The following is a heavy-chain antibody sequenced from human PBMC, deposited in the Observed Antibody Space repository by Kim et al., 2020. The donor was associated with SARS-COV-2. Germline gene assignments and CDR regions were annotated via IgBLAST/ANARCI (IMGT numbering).Heavy chain of an antibody. D-gene: IGHD3-3*01. J-gene: IGHJ4*02. CDR3: ARVPGGVVISFFDY. Sequence: GGSLRLSCAASGFTFSSYSMNWVRQAPGKGLEWVSSISSSSSYIYYADSVKGRFTISRDNAKNSLYLQMNSLRAEDTAVYYCARVPGGVVISFFDYWGQGTLVTVSS. CDR1: GFTFSSYS. CDR2: ISSSSSYI. V-gene: IGHV3-21*01.